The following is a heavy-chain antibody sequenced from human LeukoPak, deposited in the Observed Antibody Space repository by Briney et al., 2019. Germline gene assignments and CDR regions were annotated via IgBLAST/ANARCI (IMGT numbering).Heavy chain of an antibody. J-gene: IGHJ6*02. CDR2: IRSKAYGGTT. D-gene: IGHD3-10*01. V-gene: IGHV3-49*03. CDR1: GFTFGGYA. Sequence: GGSLRLSCTASGFTFGGYAMSWFRQAPGKGLEWVGFIRSKAYGGTTEYAASVKGRFTISRDDSKSIAYLQMNSLKTEDTAVYYCTRNPIPDYYGSGSYRYGMDVWGQGTTVTVSS. CDR3: TRNPIPDYYGSGSYRYGMDV.